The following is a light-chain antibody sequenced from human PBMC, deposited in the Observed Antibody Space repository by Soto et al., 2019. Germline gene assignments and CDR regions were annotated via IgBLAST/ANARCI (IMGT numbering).Light chain of an antibody. CDR3: QQYDNLPLT. CDR2: DAS. J-gene: IGKJ4*01. CDR1: QDIRHY. V-gene: IGKV1-33*01. Sequence: IQMTQSPSSLSASVGERVTITCQASQDIRHYLNWYQHKPGEAPKLLIYDASNLETGVPSRFSGSGSGTHSTLTITTLQPEDISTYYCQQYDNLPLTFGGGPKVE.